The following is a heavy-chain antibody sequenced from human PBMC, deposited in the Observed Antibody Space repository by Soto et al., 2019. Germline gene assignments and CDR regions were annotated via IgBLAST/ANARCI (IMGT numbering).Heavy chain of an antibody. J-gene: IGHJ4*02. CDR2: INAGNGNT. Sequence: QVQLVQSGAEVKKPGASVKVSCKASGYTFTSYAMHWVRQAPGQRLEWMGWINAGNGNTKYSQKFQGRVTITRDTSASTAYMELSSLRSEDTAVYYCARAEGPKGDRATIDYWGQGTLVTVSS. D-gene: IGHD1-26*01. CDR1: GYTFTSYA. CDR3: ARAEGPKGDRATIDY. V-gene: IGHV1-3*01.